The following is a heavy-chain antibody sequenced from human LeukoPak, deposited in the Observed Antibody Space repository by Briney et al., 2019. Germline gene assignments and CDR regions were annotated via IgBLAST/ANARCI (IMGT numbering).Heavy chain of an antibody. D-gene: IGHD4-23*01. V-gene: IGHV4-59*11. J-gene: IGHJ4*02. CDR2: IHYSGTI. CDR1: NGSISSHF. CDR3: ARLRPLLDQLLYFAFDS. Sequence: SETLSLTCTVSNGSISSHFWTWVRQPPGRGLEWIGYIHYSGTINYNPSLKSRVTMSLDTSKNQFSLKLTSVTAADTAIFYCARLRPLLDQLLYFAFDSWGQGTLVTVSS.